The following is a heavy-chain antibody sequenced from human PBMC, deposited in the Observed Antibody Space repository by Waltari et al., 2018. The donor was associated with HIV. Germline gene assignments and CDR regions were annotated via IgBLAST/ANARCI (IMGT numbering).Heavy chain of an antibody. D-gene: IGHD3-22*01. J-gene: IGHJ4*02. V-gene: IGHV3-53*02. CDR2: IYSGGRT. CDR1: GFTVSSNY. Sequence: EVQLVETGGGLIQPGGSLRLSCAASGFTVSSNYMSWVRQAPGKGVEWVSVIYSGGRTYYADSWKGRFTISRDNSKNTLYLQMNSLRAEDTAVYYCASSPSSGTRNDYWGQGTLVTVSS. CDR3: ASSPSSGTRNDY.